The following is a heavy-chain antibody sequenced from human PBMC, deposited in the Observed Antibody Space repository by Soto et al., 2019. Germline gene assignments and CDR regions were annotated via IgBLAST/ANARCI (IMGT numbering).Heavy chain of an antibody. CDR2: IYYTGST. V-gene: IGHV4-59*01. J-gene: IGHJ4*02. D-gene: IGHD2-8*01. CDR1: GGSIRSYY. CDR3: ARVEYTNGVYYPFDY. Sequence: SETLSLTCSVSGGSIRSYYWSWIRRPLGKGLEWIGYIYYTGSTNYIPSLKSRVSMSVDTSKNQFSLKLSSVTAADTAVYYCARVEYTNGVYYPFDYWGQGALVTVSS.